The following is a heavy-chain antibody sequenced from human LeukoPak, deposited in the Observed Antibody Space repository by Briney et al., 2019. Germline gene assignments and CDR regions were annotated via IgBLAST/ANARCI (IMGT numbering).Heavy chain of an antibody. D-gene: IGHD2-2*01. Sequence: SETLSLTRTVSGGSISSHYWSWIRQPPGKGLECIGYIYYDGNTNYNPSLKSRVTISVDTSKNQFSLRLTSVTAADTAVYYCARGGWYHDFWGQGTLVTVSS. CDR1: GGSISSHY. J-gene: IGHJ4*02. CDR2: IYYDGNT. CDR3: ARGGWYHDF. V-gene: IGHV4-59*11.